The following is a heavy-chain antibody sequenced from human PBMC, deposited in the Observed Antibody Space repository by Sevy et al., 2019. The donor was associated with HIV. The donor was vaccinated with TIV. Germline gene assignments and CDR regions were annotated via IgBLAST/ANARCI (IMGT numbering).Heavy chain of an antibody. Sequence: GGSPRLSCAASGFTFSSYWMSWVRQAPGKGLEWVANIKQDGSEKYYVDSVKGRFTISRDNAKNSLYLQMNSLRAEDTAVYYCAREGRVAVAGTDYYYYGMDVWGQGTTVTVSS. CDR2: IKQDGSEK. J-gene: IGHJ6*02. CDR1: GFTFSSYW. CDR3: AREGRVAVAGTDYYYYGMDV. V-gene: IGHV3-7*01. D-gene: IGHD6-19*01.